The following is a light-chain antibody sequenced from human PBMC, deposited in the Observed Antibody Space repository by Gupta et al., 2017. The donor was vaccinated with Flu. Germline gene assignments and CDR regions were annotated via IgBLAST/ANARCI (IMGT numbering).Light chain of an antibody. Sequence: SALTQPPSAFGSPGPSITISCTGTSSDIGAYKYVSWHQQHAGKAPKLIIYEVTKRPSGVPDRFSGSKSGNTASLTVSGLQAEDEGDYYCSSHTVSDTFVFGTGTAVTVL. J-gene: IGLJ1*01. V-gene: IGLV2-8*01. CDR1: SSDIGAYKY. CDR3: SSHTVSDTFV. CDR2: EVT.